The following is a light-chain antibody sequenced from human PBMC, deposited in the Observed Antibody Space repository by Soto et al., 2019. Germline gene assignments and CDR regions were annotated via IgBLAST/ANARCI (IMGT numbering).Light chain of an antibody. J-gene: IGKJ1*01. CDR1: QSVSSN. Sequence: EIVMTQSPATLSVSPGERVTLSCRASQSVSSNLAWYQQKPGQAPRLLIYGASTRATGIPARFSGSGSGTEFTLTISSLQSEDFAVYYCQQYNNWPKWTFGQGTKVAIK. CDR3: QQYNNWPKWT. V-gene: IGKV3-15*01. CDR2: GAS.